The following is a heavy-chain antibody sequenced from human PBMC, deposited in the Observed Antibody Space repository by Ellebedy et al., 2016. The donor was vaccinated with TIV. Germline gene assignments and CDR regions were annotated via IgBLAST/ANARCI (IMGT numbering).Heavy chain of an antibody. V-gene: IGHV1-2*02. CDR3: ARDLGVHWYFDL. J-gene: IGHJ2*01. CDR2: INPKNGGT. CDR1: GYIFTVYS. Sequence: ASVKVSCXASGYIFTVYSMHWVRQARGQGLEWMGWINPKNGGTNYAQKLQGRVTMTTDKSTSTAYMELRSLRSDDTAIYYCARDLGVHWYFDLWGRGTLVTVSS. D-gene: IGHD3-16*01.